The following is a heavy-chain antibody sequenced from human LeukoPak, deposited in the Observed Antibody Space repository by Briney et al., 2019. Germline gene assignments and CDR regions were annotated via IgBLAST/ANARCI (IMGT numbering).Heavy chain of an antibody. CDR1: GFTFSNNW. CDR3: ARASAYYYGSGSYSERRGY. CDR2: ISSSSSYI. V-gene: IGHV3-21*01. J-gene: IGHJ4*02. Sequence: GGSLRLSCAVSGFTFSNNWMNWVRQAPGKGLEWVSSISSSSSYIYYADSVKGRFTISRDNAKNSLYLQMNSLRAEDTAVYHCARASAYYYGSGSYSERRGYWGQGTLVTVSS. D-gene: IGHD3-10*01.